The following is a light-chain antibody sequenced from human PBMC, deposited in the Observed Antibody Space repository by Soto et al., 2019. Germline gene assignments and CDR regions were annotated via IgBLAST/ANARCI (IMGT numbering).Light chain of an antibody. Sequence: QSVLTQPPSASGTPGQRVTFSCSLSSSNIGSNAVNWYRQFPGTAPKLLIYRNDQRPSGVPDRFSGSKSGTSASLAISGLQSEDEADYYCTVWDDSLNGRLFGGGTKVTVL. J-gene: IGLJ2*01. CDR1: SSNIGSNA. V-gene: IGLV1-44*01. CDR2: RND. CDR3: TVWDDSLNGRL.